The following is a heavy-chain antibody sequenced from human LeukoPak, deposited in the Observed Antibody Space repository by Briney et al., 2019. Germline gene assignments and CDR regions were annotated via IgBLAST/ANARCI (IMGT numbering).Heavy chain of an antibody. D-gene: IGHD2-15*01. CDR2: INHSGST. V-gene: IGHV4-34*01. J-gene: IGHJ3*02. Sequence: SETLSLTCAVYGGSFSGYYWSWIRQPPGKGLEWIGEINHSGSTNYNPSLKSRVTISVDTSKNQFSLKLSSVTAADTAVYYCASDGGSYDDAFDIWGQGTMVTVSS. CDR1: GGSFSGYY. CDR3: ASDGGSYDDAFDI.